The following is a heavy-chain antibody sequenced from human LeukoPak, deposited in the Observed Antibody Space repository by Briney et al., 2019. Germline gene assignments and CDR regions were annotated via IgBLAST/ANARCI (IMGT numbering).Heavy chain of an antibody. D-gene: IGHD5-12*01. CDR1: GFTFSGSA. CDR3: TRHDSNSGYDLFDP. J-gene: IGHJ5*02. V-gene: IGHV3-73*01. Sequence: GGSLRLSCAASGFTFSGSAMHWVRQASGKGLEWVGRIRSKANSYATVYAASVKGRFTISRDDSKNTAYLQMNSLKTEDTAVYYCTRHDSNSGYDLFDPWGQGTLVTVSS. CDR2: IRSKANSYAT.